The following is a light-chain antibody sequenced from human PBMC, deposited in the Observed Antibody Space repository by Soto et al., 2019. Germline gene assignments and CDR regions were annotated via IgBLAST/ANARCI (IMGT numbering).Light chain of an antibody. Sequence: EIVLTQSPGTLSLSPGERGTLSCRDSQSVSSGYLAWYQPKHGQAPRVXIYDASSRETGIQDRFSGSGSGTEFTLTISRLEPEDFAVYYCQQYGGSTRTFGQGTKVDIK. J-gene: IGKJ1*01. V-gene: IGKV3-20*01. CDR2: DAS. CDR3: QQYGGSTRT. CDR1: QSVSSGY.